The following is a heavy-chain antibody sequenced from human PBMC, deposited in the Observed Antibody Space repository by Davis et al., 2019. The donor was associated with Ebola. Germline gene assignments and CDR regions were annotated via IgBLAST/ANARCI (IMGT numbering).Heavy chain of an antibody. D-gene: IGHD2-2*01. CDR2: ISGSGGST. J-gene: IGHJ5*01. V-gene: IGHV3-23*01. Sequence: GESLKISCAASGFTFSSYAMSWVRQAPGKGLEWVSAISGSGGSTDYADSVKGRFTISRDNSKNTLYLQMNSLRAEDTAVYYCARYCSSNTCNLFDFWGQGSLVTVSS. CDR1: GFTFSSYA. CDR3: ARYCSSNTCNLFDF.